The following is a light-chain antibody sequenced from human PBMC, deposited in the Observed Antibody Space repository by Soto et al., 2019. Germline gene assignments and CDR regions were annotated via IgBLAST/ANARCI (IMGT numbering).Light chain of an antibody. CDR2: AAS. Sequence: ELVLTQSPGTLSLSPGERASLSCRASQSVTSNYLAWYQQKPGQAPRLLIYAASTRATGIPDRFSGSGSGTDFTLTISGPEPEDFAVYFCQQYGSSLMYTFGQGTKLEIK. V-gene: IGKV3-20*01. CDR1: QSVTSNY. J-gene: IGKJ2*01. CDR3: QQYGSSLMYT.